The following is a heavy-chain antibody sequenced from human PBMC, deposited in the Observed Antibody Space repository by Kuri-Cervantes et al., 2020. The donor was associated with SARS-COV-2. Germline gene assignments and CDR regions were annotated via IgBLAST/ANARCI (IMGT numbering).Heavy chain of an antibody. J-gene: IGHJ6*02. CDR2: IDPRDSDT. Sequence: GGSLRLSCKGSGYSFTKFWIGWVRQMPGRGLEWMGIIDPRDSDTKYSPSFEGQVTFSVDKSTNTAYLQWSSLKASDTAMYYCARPQFSGYGMDVWGQGTTVTVSS. CDR1: GYSFTKFW. V-gene: IGHV5-51*01. D-gene: IGHD2/OR15-2a*01. CDR3: ARPQFSGYGMDV.